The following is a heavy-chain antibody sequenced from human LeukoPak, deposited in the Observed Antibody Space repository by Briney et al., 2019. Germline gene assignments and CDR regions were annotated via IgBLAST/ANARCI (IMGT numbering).Heavy chain of an antibody. Sequence: SETLSLTCTASGGSISSYYWSWIRQPPGKGLEWIGYIYYSGSTNYNPSLKSRVTISVDTSKNQFSLKLSSVTAADTAVYYCARVKGVVAVNWFDPWGQGTLVTVSS. V-gene: IGHV4-59*01. J-gene: IGHJ5*02. CDR1: GGSISSYY. CDR3: ARVKGVVAVNWFDP. D-gene: IGHD2-15*01. CDR2: IYYSGST.